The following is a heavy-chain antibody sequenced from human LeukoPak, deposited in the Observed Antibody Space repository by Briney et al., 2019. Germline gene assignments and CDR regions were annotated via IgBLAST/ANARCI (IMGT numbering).Heavy chain of an antibody. Sequence: GGSLRLSCAASGFTFSSYWMNWARQAPGKGLEWVASINHNGNVNYYVDSVKGRFTISRDNAKNSLYLQMSNLRAEDTALYYCARWSVTKAFDIWGQGTMVTVSS. V-gene: IGHV3-7*03. D-gene: IGHD1-1*01. CDR2: INHNGNVN. CDR1: GFTFSSYW. J-gene: IGHJ3*02. CDR3: ARWSVTKAFDI.